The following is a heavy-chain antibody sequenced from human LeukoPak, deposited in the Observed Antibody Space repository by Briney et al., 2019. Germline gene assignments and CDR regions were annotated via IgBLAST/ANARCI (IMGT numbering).Heavy chain of an antibody. D-gene: IGHD1-14*01. CDR1: GFTSSSYG. J-gene: IGHJ4*02. CDR2: IRYDGSNK. Sequence: PGGSLRLSCAASGFTSSSYGMHWVRQAPGKGLEWVAFIRYDGSNKYYADSVKGRFTISRDNSKNTLYLQMNSLRAEDTAVYYCAKEGIPWRNWRFYYWGQGTRVPVSS. V-gene: IGHV3-30*02. CDR3: AKEGIPWRNWRFYY.